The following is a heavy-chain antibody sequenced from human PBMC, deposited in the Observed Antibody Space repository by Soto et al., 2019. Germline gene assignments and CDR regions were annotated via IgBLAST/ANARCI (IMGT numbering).Heavy chain of an antibody. CDR1: GESFSGYY. V-gene: IGHV4-34*01. J-gene: IGHJ4*02. CDR2: INHSGST. CDR3: AIGRPYYDFWSGYLG. Sequence: PSETLSLTCAVYGESFSGYYWSWIRQPPGKGLEWIGEINHSGSTNYNPSLKSRVTISVDTSKNQFSLKLSSVTAADTAVYYCAIGRPYYDFWSGYLGWGQGTLVTFSS. D-gene: IGHD3-3*01.